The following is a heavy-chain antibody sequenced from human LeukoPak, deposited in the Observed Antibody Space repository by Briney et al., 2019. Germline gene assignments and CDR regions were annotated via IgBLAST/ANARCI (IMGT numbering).Heavy chain of an antibody. CDR1: GYTFTGYY. Sequence: ASVKDSCKASGYTFTGYYMHWVQQAPGQGLEWMGWINPNSGGTNYAQKFQGRVTMTRDTSISTAYMELIRLRSDDTAVYYCARGIVATIQDYVDVWGKGTTVTVSS. CDR2: INPNSGGT. D-gene: IGHD5-12*01. J-gene: IGHJ6*03. V-gene: IGHV1-2*02. CDR3: ARGIVATIQDYVDV.